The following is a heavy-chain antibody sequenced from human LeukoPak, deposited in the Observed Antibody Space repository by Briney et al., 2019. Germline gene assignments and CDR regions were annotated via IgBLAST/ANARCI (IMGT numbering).Heavy chain of an antibody. CDR1: GYSISSGYY. D-gene: IGHD5-24*01. V-gene: IGHV4-38-2*02. Sequence: KTSETLSLTCTVSGYSISSGYYWGWIRPPPGKGLEWIGTIYHSGSTYYNPSLKSRVTISADTSTNHFSLNRSSVTAAARAVYYCARSADGYRHLDYWGQGTLVTVSS. CDR2: IYHSGST. J-gene: IGHJ4*02. CDR3: ARSADGYRHLDY.